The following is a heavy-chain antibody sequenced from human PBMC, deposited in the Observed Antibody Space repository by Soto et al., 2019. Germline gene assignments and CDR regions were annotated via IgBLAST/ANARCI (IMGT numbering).Heavy chain of an antibody. CDR1: GGSISSGDYY. CDR2: IYYSGST. Sequence: QVQLQESGPGLVKPSQTLSLTCTVSGGSISSGDYYWSRIRQPPGKDLEWIGYIYYSGSTYYNPSLKSRVTKSVDTSNNQFSLKLSSVTAADTAVYYCASLVVTAHNWFDPWGQGTLVTVSS. D-gene: IGHD2-21*02. CDR3: ASLVVTAHNWFDP. J-gene: IGHJ5*02. V-gene: IGHV4-30-4*01.